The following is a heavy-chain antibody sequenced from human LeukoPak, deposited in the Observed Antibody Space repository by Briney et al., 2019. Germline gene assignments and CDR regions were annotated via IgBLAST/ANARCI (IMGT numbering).Heavy chain of an antibody. CDR1: GFTASSNY. D-gene: IGHD2-2*01. Sequence: GGSLRLSCAASGFTASSNYMTWVRQAPGKGLEWVSRINTDGSSTSYADSVKGRFTISRDNAKSTPYLQMNSLRAEDTAVYYCTRVGYCATTSCRTAFDIWGQGTVVTVSS. V-gene: IGHV3-74*01. CDR2: INTDGSST. J-gene: IGHJ3*02. CDR3: TRVGYCATTSCRTAFDI.